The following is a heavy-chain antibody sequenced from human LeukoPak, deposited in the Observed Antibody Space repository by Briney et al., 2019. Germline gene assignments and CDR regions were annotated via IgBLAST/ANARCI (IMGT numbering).Heavy chain of an antibody. CDR2: INPNSGGT. D-gene: IGHD6-19*01. CDR1: GYTFTGYY. Sequence: ASVKVSCKASGYTFTGYYMHWVRQAPGQGLEWMGWINPNSGGTNYAQKFQGRVTMTRDTSISTAYMELSRLRSDDTAVYYCARPTAITVAGPYYYYMDVWGKGATVTVSS. CDR3: ARPTAITVAGPYYYYMDV. J-gene: IGHJ6*03. V-gene: IGHV1-2*02.